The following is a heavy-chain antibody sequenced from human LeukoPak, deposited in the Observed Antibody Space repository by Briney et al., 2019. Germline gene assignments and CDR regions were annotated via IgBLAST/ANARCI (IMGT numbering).Heavy chain of an antibody. D-gene: IGHD6-19*01. CDR2: INPSGGST. Sequence: ASVKVSCKASGYTFTSYYMHWVRQAPGQGLEWMEIINPSGGSTSYAQKFQGRVTMTRDMSTSTVYMELSSLRSEDTAVYYCAKDGRAGWTHPYYFDYWGQGTLVTVSS. J-gene: IGHJ4*02. V-gene: IGHV1-46*01. CDR1: GYTFTSYY. CDR3: AKDGRAGWTHPYYFDY.